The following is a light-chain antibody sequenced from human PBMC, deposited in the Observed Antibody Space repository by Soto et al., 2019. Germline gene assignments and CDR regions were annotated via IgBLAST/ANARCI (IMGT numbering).Light chain of an antibody. CDR3: SSYTSSSTLV. CDR1: RSDVGGYDY. Sequence: QSVLTQPASVSGSPGQSITISCTGSRSDVGGYDYVSWYQHHPGKAPKLVIYEVNNRPSGVSDRFSGSKSGNTASLTISGLQSEDEADYYCSSYTSSSTLVFGGGTKLTVL. V-gene: IGLV2-14*01. J-gene: IGLJ2*01. CDR2: EVN.